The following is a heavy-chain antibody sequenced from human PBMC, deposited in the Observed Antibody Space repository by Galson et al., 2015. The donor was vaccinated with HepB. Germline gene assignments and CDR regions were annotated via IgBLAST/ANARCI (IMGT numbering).Heavy chain of an antibody. D-gene: IGHD6-13*01. V-gene: IGHV3-23*01. Sequence: SLRLSCAASGFTFSSYVMSWVRQAPGKGLEWVSTISDSGGSSFYADSVKGRFTISRDNSKNTLYLQMNSLRVEDTAVYYCAKPKPKLDSSSWYVRFDYWGQGNLVTVSS. CDR2: ISDSGGSS. J-gene: IGHJ4*02. CDR3: AKPKPKLDSSSWYVRFDY. CDR1: GFTFSSYV.